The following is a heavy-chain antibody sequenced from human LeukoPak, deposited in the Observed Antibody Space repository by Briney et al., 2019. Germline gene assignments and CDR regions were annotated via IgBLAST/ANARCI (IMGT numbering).Heavy chain of an antibody. J-gene: IGHJ3*02. CDR1: GFAFSSYS. CDR3: ARDLLDSSGYRNSPGAFDI. D-gene: IGHD3-22*01. Sequence: GGSLRLSCAASGFAFSSYSMNWVRQAPGKGLEWVSYISSSSSTIYYADSVKGRFTISRDNAKNSLYLQMKSLRAEDTAVYYCARDLLDSSGYRNSPGAFDIWGQGTMVTVSS. CDR2: ISSSSSTI. V-gene: IGHV3-48*01.